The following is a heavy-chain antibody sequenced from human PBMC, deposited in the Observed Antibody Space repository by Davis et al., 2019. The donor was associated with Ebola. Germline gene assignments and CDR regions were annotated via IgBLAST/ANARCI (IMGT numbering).Heavy chain of an antibody. D-gene: IGHD6-19*01. CDR1: GGSFSGYY. CDR2: IYHSGST. V-gene: IGHV4-30-2*01. CDR3: ARDRRGWGVFDY. J-gene: IGHJ4*02. Sequence: LRLSCAVYGGSFSGYYWSWIRQPPGKGLEWIGYIYHSGSTYYNPSLKSRVTISVDRSKNQFSLKLSSVTAADTAVYYCARDRRGWGVFDYWGQGTLVTVSS.